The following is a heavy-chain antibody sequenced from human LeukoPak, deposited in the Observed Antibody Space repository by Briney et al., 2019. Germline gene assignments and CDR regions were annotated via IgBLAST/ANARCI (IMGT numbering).Heavy chain of an antibody. CDR2: IYYSGST. Sequence: SETLSLTCTVSGGSISSYYWSWIRQPPGEGLEWIGYIYYSGSTNYNPSLKSRVTISVDTSKNQFSLKLSSVTAADTAVYYCARALAAAGHYYFDYWGQGTLVTVSS. J-gene: IGHJ4*02. D-gene: IGHD6-13*01. V-gene: IGHV4-59*01. CDR3: ARALAAAGHYYFDY. CDR1: GGSISSYY.